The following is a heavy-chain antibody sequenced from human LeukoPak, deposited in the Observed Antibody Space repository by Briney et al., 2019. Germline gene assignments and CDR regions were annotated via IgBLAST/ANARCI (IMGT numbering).Heavy chain of an antibody. CDR1: GYIFSSYA. J-gene: IGHJ4*02. D-gene: IGHD3-22*01. V-gene: IGHV7-4-1*02. CDR2: ITTNTGNP. CDR3: ARDSSGPINY. Sequence: ASVKVSCKASGYIFSSYAMNWVRQAPGQGPEWMGWITTNTGNPTYAQGFTGRFVFSLDTSVSTAYLQISSLKAEDTAVYYCARDSSGPINYWGQGTLVTVSS.